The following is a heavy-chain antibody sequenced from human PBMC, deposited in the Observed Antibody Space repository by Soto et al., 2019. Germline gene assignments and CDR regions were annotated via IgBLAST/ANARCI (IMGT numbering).Heavy chain of an antibody. V-gene: IGHV4-4*07. CDR1: GGSISSSY. CDR3: ARDDYGSAGMDV. Sequence: PSQTLSLTCIVAGGSISSSYWSWIRQPAGKGLEWIGRIYPSGTTNYNPSLKSRLTMSVDTSKNQFSLRLRSVTAADTAVYFRARDDYGSAGMDVWGQGTTVTASS. J-gene: IGHJ6*02. D-gene: IGHD3-10*01. CDR2: IYPSGTT.